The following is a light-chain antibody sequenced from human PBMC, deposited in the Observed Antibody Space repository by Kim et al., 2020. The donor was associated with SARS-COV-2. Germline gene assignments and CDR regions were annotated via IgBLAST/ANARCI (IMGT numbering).Light chain of an antibody. CDR1: QRVSSDS. CDR2: DAS. J-gene: IGKJ2*03. Sequence: GERATLDCRANQRVSSDSVARYQHRHGQSPRLLMHDASNRATGIPDRFSGRGSGTDFTLTSSRLEPEDFAVYYCHQYIRSPYSFGQGTKLEI. V-gene: IGKV3-20*01. CDR3: HQYIRSPYS.